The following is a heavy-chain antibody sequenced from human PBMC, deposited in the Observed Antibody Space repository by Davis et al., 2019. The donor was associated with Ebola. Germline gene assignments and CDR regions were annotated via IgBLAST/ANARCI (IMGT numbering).Heavy chain of an antibody. CDR3: AKDRDYTAMAIYYYYGMDV. D-gene: IGHD5-18*01. Sequence: GGSLRLSCAASGFTFSSYAMSWVRQAPGKGLEWVSAISGSGGSTYYADSVKGRFTISRDNSKNTLYLQMNSLRAEDTAVYYCAKDRDYTAMAIYYYYGMDVWGQGTTVTDSS. CDR1: GFTFSSYA. V-gene: IGHV3-23*01. J-gene: IGHJ6*02. CDR2: ISGSGGST.